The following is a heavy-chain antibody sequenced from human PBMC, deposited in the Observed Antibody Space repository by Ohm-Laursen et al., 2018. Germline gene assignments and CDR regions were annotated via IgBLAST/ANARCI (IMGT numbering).Heavy chain of an antibody. V-gene: IGHV1-18*01. D-gene: IGHD6-25*01. J-gene: IGHJ4*02. CDR3: ARAEGVIVAAHFDN. CDR2: ISGYNGNT. Sequence: ASVKVSCKASGYIFTRYGIYWVRQAPGQGLEWMGWISGYNGNTNYAQKLQGRVTLTTDTSTSTAYIELRSLRSDDTAVYFCARAEGVIVAAHFDNWGQGTLVIVSS. CDR1: GYIFTRYG.